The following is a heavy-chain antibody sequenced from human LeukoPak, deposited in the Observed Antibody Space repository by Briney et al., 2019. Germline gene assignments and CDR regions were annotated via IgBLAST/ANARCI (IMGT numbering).Heavy chain of an antibody. CDR3: TTAPKDSSGYYPYYYYGMDV. CDR2: IRSKVNSYAT. CDR1: GFTFSGSA. V-gene: IGHV3-73*01. J-gene: IGHJ6*02. Sequence: GGSLKLSCAASGFTFSGSAMHWVRQASGKGLEWVGRIRSKVNSYATAYAASVKGRFTISRDDSKNTAYLQMNSLKTEDTAVYYCTTAPKDSSGYYPYYYYGMDVWGQGTTVTVSS. D-gene: IGHD3-22*01.